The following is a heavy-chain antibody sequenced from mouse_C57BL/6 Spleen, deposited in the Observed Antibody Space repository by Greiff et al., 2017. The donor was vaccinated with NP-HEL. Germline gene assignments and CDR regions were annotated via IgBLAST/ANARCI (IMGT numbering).Heavy chain of an antibody. CDR2: IYPGDGDT. CDR3: ARGIELGRYFDV. V-gene: IGHV1-82*01. CDR1: GYAFSSSW. J-gene: IGHJ1*03. Sequence: VKLMESGPELVKPGASVKISCKASGYAFSSSWMNWVKQRPGKGLEWIGRIYPGDGDTNYNGKFKGKATLTADKSSSTAYKQLSSLTSEDSAVYFCARGIELGRYFDVWGTGTTVTVSS.